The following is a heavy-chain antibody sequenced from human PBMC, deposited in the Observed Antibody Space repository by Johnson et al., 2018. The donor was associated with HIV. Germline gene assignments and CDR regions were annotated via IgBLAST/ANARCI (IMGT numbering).Heavy chain of an antibody. J-gene: IGHJ3*02. CDR1: GFTFSSYA. CDR3: AKDSKRELLQGKDAFDI. CDR2: ISYDGSNK. Sequence: QVQLVESGGGLVQPGGSLRLSCAASGFTFSSYAMHWVRQAPGKGLEWVAVISYDGSNKYYADSVKGRFTISRDNSKNTLYLQMNILRAEDTAVYYCAKDSKRELLQGKDAFDIWGQGTMVTVSS. D-gene: IGHD3-10*01. V-gene: IGHV3-30-3*01.